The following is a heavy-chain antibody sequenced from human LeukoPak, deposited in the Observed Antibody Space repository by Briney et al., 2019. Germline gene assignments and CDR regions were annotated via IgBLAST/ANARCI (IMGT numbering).Heavy chain of an antibody. CDR1: GYSFAYYW. CDR2: IYPGDSDT. V-gene: IGHV5-51*01. CDR3: ARCGEIATISSCYFDY. Sequence: GESLNISCKGFGYSFAYYWIGWVRQMPGKGLEWMGIIYPGDSDTRYSPSFQGQVTISADKSISTAYLQWSSLRASDTAMYYCARCGEIATISSCYFDYWGQGTLVTVSS. J-gene: IGHJ4*02. D-gene: IGHD5-24*01.